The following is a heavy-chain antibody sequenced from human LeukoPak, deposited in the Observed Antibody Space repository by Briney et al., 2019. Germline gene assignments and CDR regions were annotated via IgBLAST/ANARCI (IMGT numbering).Heavy chain of an antibody. V-gene: IGHV1-8*01. Sequence: ASVKVSCKASGYTFTSYDINWVGQATGQGLEWMGWINPNSGNTGYAQKFQGRVTMTRNTSISTDYMELGSLRSEDTAVYYCARGLDYYGSGSYKGDIWGQGTMVTVSS. CDR1: GYTFTSYD. CDR2: INPNSGNT. D-gene: IGHD3-10*01. CDR3: ARGLDYYGSGSYKGDI. J-gene: IGHJ3*02.